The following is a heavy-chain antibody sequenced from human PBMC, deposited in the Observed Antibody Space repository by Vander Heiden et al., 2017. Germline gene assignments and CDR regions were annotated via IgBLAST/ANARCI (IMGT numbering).Heavy chain of an antibody. D-gene: IGHD2-15*01. CDR3: AKDGGYCSGGSCWGYYFDY. V-gene: IGHV3-9*01. CDR1: GFPFHDYA. Sequence: EVQLVESGGGLVQPGRSLRLPCAASGFPFHDYAMHWVRQAPGKGLEWVSGISWNSGSIGYADSVKGRFTISRDNAKNSLYLQMNSLRAEDTALYYCAKDGGYCSGGSCWGYYFDYWGQGTLVTVSS. J-gene: IGHJ4*02. CDR2: ISWNSGSI.